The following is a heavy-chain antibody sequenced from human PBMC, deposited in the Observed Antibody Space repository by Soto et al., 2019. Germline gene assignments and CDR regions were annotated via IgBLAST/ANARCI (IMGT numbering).Heavy chain of an antibody. Sequence: EVQLLESGGGLVQPGGSLRLSCAASGLTFSTYAMTWVRQAPGKGLEWVSGVSGTGDITYYADSVKGRFTISRDNSKNTVYLQMNSLRAEDTDVYYCAKAHSSGWSIPDCFDIWGQGTMVTVSS. D-gene: IGHD6-19*01. V-gene: IGHV3-23*01. CDR3: AKAHSSGWSIPDCFDI. J-gene: IGHJ3*02. CDR1: GLTFSTYA. CDR2: VSGTGDIT.